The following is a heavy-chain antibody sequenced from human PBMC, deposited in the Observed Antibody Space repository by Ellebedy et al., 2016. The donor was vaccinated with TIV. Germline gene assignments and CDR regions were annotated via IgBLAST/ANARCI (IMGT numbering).Heavy chain of an antibody. Sequence: PGGSLRLSCAASGFTFSNSWMHWVRQAPGKGLVWVSHINSDGSTTTYADSVKGRFTISRDNAKNTVYLQMNSLRAEDTAVYCCARDRGYSFDYWGQGTLVTVSS. V-gene: IGHV3-74*03. CDR3: ARDRGYSFDY. CDR1: GFTFSNSW. D-gene: IGHD5-12*01. J-gene: IGHJ4*02. CDR2: INSDGSTT.